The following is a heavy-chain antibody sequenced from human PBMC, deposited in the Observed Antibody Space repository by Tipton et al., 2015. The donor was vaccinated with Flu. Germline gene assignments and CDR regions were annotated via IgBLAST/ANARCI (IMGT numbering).Heavy chain of an antibody. J-gene: IGHJ4*02. D-gene: IGHD2-21*01. CDR1: GGSMSSGSYY. CDR2: IYTSGST. V-gene: IGHV4-61*02. CDR3: ARDYGGHIYY. Sequence: TLSLTCTVSGGSMSSGSYYWSWIRQPAGKGLEWIGRIYTSGSTNYNPSLKSRVTISVDTSKNQFSLKLGSVTAADTAVYYCARDYGGHIYYWGQGTLVTVSS.